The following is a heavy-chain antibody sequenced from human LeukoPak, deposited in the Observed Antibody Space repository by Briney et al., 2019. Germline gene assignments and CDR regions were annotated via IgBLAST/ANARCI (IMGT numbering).Heavy chain of an antibody. V-gene: IGHV1-2*02. CDR2: INPNSGGT. CDR1: GYTFTGYY. CDR3: ARGGYSGYLAAFDI. J-gene: IGHJ3*02. D-gene: IGHD5-12*01. Sequence: ASVKVSCKASGYTFTGYYMHWVRQAPGQGLEWMGWINPNSGGTNYAQKFQGRVTMTRDTSISTAYMELCRLRSDDTAVYYCARGGYSGYLAAFDIWGQGTMVTVSS.